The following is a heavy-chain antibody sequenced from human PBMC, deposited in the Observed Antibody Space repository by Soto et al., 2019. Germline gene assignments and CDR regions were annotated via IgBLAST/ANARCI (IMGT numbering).Heavy chain of an antibody. V-gene: IGHV3-30-3*01. CDR2: ISYDGSNK. J-gene: IGHJ4*02. CDR3: ARDPLWFGEFDY. Sequence: GGSLRLSCAASGFTFSSYAMHWVRQAPGKGLEWVAVISYDGSNKYYADSVKGRFTISRDNSKNTLYLQMNSLRAEDTAVYYCARDPLWFGEFDYWGQGTLVTVSS. D-gene: IGHD3-10*01. CDR1: GFTFSSYA.